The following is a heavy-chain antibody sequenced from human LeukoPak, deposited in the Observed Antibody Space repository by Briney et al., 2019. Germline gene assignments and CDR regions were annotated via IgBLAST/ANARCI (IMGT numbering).Heavy chain of an antibody. Sequence: ASVKVSCKASGYAFTGYAVSWVRQAPGQGLEWMGWISAYNGDTNYAQKFQGRVTMTTDTSTSTAYMELRSLRSDDTAVYYCARDLNSYSNTWPLDFWGQGALVTVSS. CDR2: ISAYNGDT. CDR3: ARDLNSYSNTWPLDF. D-gene: IGHD6-13*01. CDR1: GYAFTGYA. J-gene: IGHJ4*02. V-gene: IGHV1-18*01.